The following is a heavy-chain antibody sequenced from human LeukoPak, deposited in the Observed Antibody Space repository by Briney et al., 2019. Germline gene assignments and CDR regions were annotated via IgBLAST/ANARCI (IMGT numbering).Heavy chain of an antibody. CDR1: GYTFTSYA. J-gene: IGHJ4*02. D-gene: IGHD3-10*01. V-gene: IGHV7-4-1*02. CDR3: ARDPYGSGSYSEARLGDYFDY. CDR2: INTNTGNP. Sequence: ASVKVSCKASGYTFTSYAMNWVRQAPGQGLEWMGWINTNTGNPTYAQGFTGRFVFSLDTSVSTAYLQISSLKAEDTAVYYCARDPYGSGSYSEARLGDYFDYWGQGTLVTVSS.